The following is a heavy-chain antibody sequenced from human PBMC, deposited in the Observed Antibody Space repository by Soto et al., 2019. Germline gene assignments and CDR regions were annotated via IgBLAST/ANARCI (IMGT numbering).Heavy chain of an antibody. CDR1: GFTFSSYW. D-gene: IGHD6-13*01. Sequence: GGSPRLSCAASGFTFSSYWMHWVRQAPGKGLVWVSRINSDGSSTSYADSVKGRFTISRDNAKNTLYLQMNSLRAEDTAVYYCARVAVRPGIAAAGTDAFDIWGQGTMVTVSS. CDR3: ARVAVRPGIAAAGTDAFDI. CDR2: INSDGSST. J-gene: IGHJ3*02. V-gene: IGHV3-74*01.